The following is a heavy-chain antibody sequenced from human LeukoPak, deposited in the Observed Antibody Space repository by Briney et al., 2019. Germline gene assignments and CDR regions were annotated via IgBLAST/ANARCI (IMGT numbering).Heavy chain of an antibody. CDR1: GATFSSYA. Sequence: SVKVSCKASGATFSSYAISWVRQAPGQGLEWMGGIIPIFGTANYAQKFQGRVTITTDESTTTAYMELSSLRSEDTAVYYCARAGGATTEGYYFDYWGQGTLVTVPS. V-gene: IGHV1-69*05. CDR2: IIPIFGTA. D-gene: IGHD5-24*01. CDR3: ARAGGATTEGYYFDY. J-gene: IGHJ4*02.